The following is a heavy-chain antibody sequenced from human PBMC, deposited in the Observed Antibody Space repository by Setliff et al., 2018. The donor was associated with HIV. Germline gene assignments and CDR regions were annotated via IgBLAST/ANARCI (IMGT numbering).Heavy chain of an antibody. J-gene: IGHJ4*02. CDR2: INSDGSEI. CDR3: ARVLPFLELDY. V-gene: IGHV3-74*01. D-gene: IGHD3-10*01. CDR1: GFTFITYW. Sequence: GGSLRLSCAASGFTFITYWMHWVRQVPGKGPVWVSRINSDGSEIHYVDSVKGRFTISRDNAKNSLYLQMNSLRAEDTAIYYCARVLPFLELDYWGQGTLVTVSS.